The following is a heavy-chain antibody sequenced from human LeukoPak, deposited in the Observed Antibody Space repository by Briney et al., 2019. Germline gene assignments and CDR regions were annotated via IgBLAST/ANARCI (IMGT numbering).Heavy chain of an antibody. CDR1: GFTFTTYE. J-gene: IGHJ6*02. CDR3: ARDPRGRSGGMVATSHV. CDR2: ISTSGSTK. V-gene: IGHV3-48*03. D-gene: IGHD5-12*01. Sequence: TGGSLRLSCAASGFTFTTYEMNWVRQAPGKGLEWVSYISTSGSTKNYADSVKGRFTISRDNAKNSLYLQMSSLRAEDTAVYYCARDPRGRSGGMVATSHVWGQGTTVTVSS.